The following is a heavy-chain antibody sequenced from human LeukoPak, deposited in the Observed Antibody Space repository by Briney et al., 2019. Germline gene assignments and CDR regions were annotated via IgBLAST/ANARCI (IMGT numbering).Heavy chain of an antibody. CDR2: INPSGGGT. V-gene: IGHV1-46*01. J-gene: IGHJ4*02. Sequence: ASVKVSCKASGYTFISYYIHWVRQAPGQGLEWVGIINPSGGGTSYAQKFQGRVTMTRDTSTTTVYMELSSLRSEDTAVYYCARDGSGWPSTAFDYWGQGTLVTVSS. CDR1: GYTFISYY. D-gene: IGHD6-19*01. CDR3: ARDGSGWPSTAFDY.